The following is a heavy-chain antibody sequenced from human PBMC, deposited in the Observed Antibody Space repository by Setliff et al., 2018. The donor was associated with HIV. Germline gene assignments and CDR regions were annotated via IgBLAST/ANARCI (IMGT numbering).Heavy chain of an antibody. CDR2: IHHSGST. D-gene: IGHD5-12*01. V-gene: IGHV4-38-2*02. CDR1: GYSITSGYY. Sequence: SETLSLTCTVSGYSITSGYYWGWIRQPPGKGLEWIGSIHHSGSTYYNPSLKSRVIISVDTSKNEVSLKVSSVTAADTAVYYCARALKNPTIKIYFDLWGRGTLVTVSS. J-gene: IGHJ2*01. CDR3: ARALKNPTIKIYFDL.